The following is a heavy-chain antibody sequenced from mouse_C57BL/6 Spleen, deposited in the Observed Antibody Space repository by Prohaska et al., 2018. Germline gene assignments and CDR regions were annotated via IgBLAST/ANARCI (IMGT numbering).Heavy chain of an antibody. CDR1: GYAFTNYL. CDR3: ARGDLSYYYGSSRFDY. Sequence: QVQLQQSGAELVRPGTSVKVSCKASGYAFTNYLIEWVKQRPGQGLEWIGVINPGSGGTNYNEKFKGKATLTADKSSSTAYMQLSSLTSEDSAVYFCARGDLSYYYGSSRFDYWGQGTTLTVSS. CDR2: INPGSGGT. D-gene: IGHD1-1*01. J-gene: IGHJ2*01. V-gene: IGHV1-54*01.